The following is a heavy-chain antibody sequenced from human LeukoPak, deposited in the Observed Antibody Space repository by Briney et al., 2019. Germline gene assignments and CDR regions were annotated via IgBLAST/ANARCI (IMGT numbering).Heavy chain of an antibody. Sequence: GGSPRLSCAASGFTFSSYSMNWVRQAPGKGLEWVSYISSSSSTIYYADSVKGRFTISRDNAKNSLYLQMNSLRAEDTAVYYCAGLPYYDILTGYYDGIDYWGQGTLVTVSS. J-gene: IGHJ4*02. CDR2: ISSSSSTI. D-gene: IGHD3-9*01. CDR3: AGLPYYDILTGYYDGIDY. V-gene: IGHV3-48*01. CDR1: GFTFSSYS.